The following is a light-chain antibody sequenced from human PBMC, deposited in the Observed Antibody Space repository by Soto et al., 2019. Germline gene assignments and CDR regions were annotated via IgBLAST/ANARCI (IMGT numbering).Light chain of an antibody. J-gene: IGKJ4*01. CDR1: QSVSSN. CDR2: GAS. Sequence: EIVMTQSPASLSVSPGESVTLSCRASQSVSSNLAWYQQKPGQAPRLLIYGASTRATGIPARFSGSGSGTEFTPTISSLQSEDFAVYYCQQYNNWPPLTFGGGTKVDIK. V-gene: IGKV3-15*01. CDR3: QQYNNWPPLT.